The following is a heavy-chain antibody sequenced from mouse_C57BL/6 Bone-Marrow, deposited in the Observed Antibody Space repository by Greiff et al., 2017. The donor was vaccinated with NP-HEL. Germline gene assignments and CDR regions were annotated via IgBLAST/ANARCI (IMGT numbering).Heavy chain of an antibody. D-gene: IGHD1-1*01. CDR2: IDPSDSEP. J-gene: IGHJ4*01. CDR1: GYTFTSYW. Sequence: QVQLQQPGAELVRPGSSVKLSCKASGYTFTSYWMHWVKQRPIQGLEWIGNIDPSDSEPHYNQKFKDKATLTVDKSSSTAYMQLSSLTSEDSAVYYCAHYYGSSDRFHCAMDYWGQGTSVTVSS. CDR3: AHYYGSSDRFHCAMDY. V-gene: IGHV1-52*01.